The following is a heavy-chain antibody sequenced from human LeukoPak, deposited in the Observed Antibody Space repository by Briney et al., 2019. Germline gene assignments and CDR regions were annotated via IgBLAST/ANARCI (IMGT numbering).Heavy chain of an antibody. Sequence: ASVKVSCKASGYTFTSFDINWVRQATGQGLEWMGYMNPNTSNTGYAQKFQGRVTMTRDTSISTAYMELSSLYSEDTAVYYCARELRRDNCWGHGTLVTVSS. CDR1: GYTFTSFD. CDR2: MNPNTSNT. D-gene: IGHD6-25*01. V-gene: IGHV1-8*01. CDR3: ARELRRDNC. J-gene: IGHJ4*01.